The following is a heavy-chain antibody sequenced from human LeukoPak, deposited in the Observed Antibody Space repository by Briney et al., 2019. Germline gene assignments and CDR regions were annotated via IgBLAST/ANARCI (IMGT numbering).Heavy chain of an antibody. CDR1: GFTFSSYS. J-gene: IGHJ3*02. CDR3: ARGGGGNGNDAFDI. D-gene: IGHD4-23*01. Sequence: GGSLRLSCAASGFTFSSYSMNWVRQAPGKGLEWVSSISSSSSYIYYADSVKGRYTISRDNAKNSLYLQMNSLRAEDTAVYYCARGGGGNGNDAFDIWGQGTMVTVSS. CDR2: ISSSSSYI. V-gene: IGHV3-21*01.